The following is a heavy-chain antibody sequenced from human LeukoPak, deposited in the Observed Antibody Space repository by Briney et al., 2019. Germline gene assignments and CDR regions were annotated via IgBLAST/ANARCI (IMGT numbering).Heavy chain of an antibody. CDR3: AKDREGD. CDR1: G. V-gene: IGHV3-30*02. CDR2: IXYDGSNK. J-gene: IGHJ4*02. D-gene: IGHD3-16*01. Sequence: GXXXXRQXXGKGXXXVPFIXYDGSNKYYXDXVKXRXTIYRXXXXXXXYXQMNSLRAEDTAVYYCAKDREGDWGQGTLVTVSS.